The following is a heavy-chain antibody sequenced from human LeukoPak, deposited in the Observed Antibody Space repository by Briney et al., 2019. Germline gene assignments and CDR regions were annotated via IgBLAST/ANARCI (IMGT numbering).Heavy chain of an antibody. D-gene: IGHD3-22*01. Sequence: ASVKVSCKASGYTFTSCGISWVRQAPGQGLEWMGWISAYNGNTNYAQKLQGRVTMTTDTSTSTAYMELRSLRSDDTAVYYCARSTDYYDSSGYYYMDVWGKGTTVTVSS. CDR3: ARSTDYYDSSGYYYMDV. CDR1: GYTFTSCG. CDR2: ISAYNGNT. J-gene: IGHJ6*03. V-gene: IGHV1-18*01.